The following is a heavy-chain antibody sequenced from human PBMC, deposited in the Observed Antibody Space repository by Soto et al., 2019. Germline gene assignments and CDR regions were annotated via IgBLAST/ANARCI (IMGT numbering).Heavy chain of an antibody. V-gene: IGHV3-66*01. J-gene: IGHJ4*02. CDR3: ARSANTYGSPFDY. CDR1: GFTVGNNY. Sequence: EVHLVESGGGLVQPGGSLRLSCAASGFTVGNNYMSWVRQAPGKGLEWVSIIHRGGSTSYADSVKGRFTISRDSSKNILYLQINGLTADDTAVYYCARSANTYGSPFDYGGQGALVTVSS. D-gene: IGHD3-10*01. CDR2: IHRGGST.